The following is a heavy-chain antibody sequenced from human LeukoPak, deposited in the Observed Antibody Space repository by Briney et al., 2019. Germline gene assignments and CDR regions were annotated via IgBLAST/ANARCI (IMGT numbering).Heavy chain of an antibody. CDR1: GFTVSSNY. V-gene: IGHV3-53*01. D-gene: IGHD5-12*01. CDR2: IYSGGRT. Sequence: GGSLRLSCAASGFTVSSNYMSWVRQAPGKGLEWVSVIYSGGRTYYADSVKGRFTISRDNSKNTLYLQMNSLRAEDTAVYYCARVRSGYDPIEYWGQGTLVTVFS. CDR3: ARVRSGYDPIEY. J-gene: IGHJ4*02.